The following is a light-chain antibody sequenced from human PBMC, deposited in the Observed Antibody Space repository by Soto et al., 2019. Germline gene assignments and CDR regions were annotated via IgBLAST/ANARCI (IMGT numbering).Light chain of an antibody. V-gene: IGKV3-15*01. CDR2: GAS. J-gene: IGKJ1*01. Sequence: MTRSPAGLYFARGGITTLCCMASQSVSSNLAWYQQKPGQAPRLLIYGASTRATGIPARFSGSGSGTEFTLTISSLQSEDFAVYSCQQYNNWPQWTFGQGTKVDIK. CDR3: QQYNNWPQWT. CDR1: QSVSSN.